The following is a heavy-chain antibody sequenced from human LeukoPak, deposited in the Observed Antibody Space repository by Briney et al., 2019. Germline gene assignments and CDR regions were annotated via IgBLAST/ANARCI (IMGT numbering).Heavy chain of an antibody. CDR3: AKDGYYDSSGSYFDY. V-gene: IGHV3-53*01. CDR1: GFTVSSNY. J-gene: IGHJ4*02. D-gene: IGHD3-22*01. CDR2: IYSGGST. Sequence: GGSLRLSCAASGFTVSSNYMSWVRQAPGKGLEWVSVIYSGGSTYYADSVKGRFTISRDNSKNTLYLQMNSLRAEDTAVYYCAKDGYYDSSGSYFDYWGQGTLVTVSS.